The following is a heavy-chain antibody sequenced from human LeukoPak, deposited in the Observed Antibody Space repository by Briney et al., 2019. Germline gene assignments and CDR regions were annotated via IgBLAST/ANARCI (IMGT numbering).Heavy chain of an antibody. CDR2: MSSSNDNT. D-gene: IGHD6-19*01. CDR3: ARGRQQWLVLSGRNYYMDV. V-gene: IGHV1-18*01. Sequence: ASVKVSCKAAGYTFSSYGITWVRQAPGQGLEWMGWMSSSNDNTNYAQKLQGRVTMTTDTSTSTAYMELRSLRSEDTAVYYCARGRQQWLVLSGRNYYMDVWGKGTTVTISS. CDR1: GYTFSSYG. J-gene: IGHJ6*03.